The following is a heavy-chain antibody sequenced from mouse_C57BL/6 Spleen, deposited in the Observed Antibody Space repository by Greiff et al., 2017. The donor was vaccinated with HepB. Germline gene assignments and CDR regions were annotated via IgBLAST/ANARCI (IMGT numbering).Heavy chain of an antibody. D-gene: IGHD2-5*01. CDR1: GYTFTDYN. CDR2: INPNNGGT. CDR3: AREGYSNYVYYFDY. V-gene: IGHV1-18*01. J-gene: IGHJ2*01. Sequence: VQLQQSGPELVKPGASVKIPCKASGYTFTDYNMDWVKQSHGKSLEWIGDINPNNGGTIYNQKFKGKATLTVDKSSSTAYMELRSLTSEDTAVYYCAREGYSNYVYYFDYWGQGTTLTVSS.